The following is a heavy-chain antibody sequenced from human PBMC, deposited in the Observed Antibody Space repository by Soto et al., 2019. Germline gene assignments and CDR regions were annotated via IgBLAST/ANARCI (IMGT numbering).Heavy chain of an antibody. CDR1: GGSISSGGYY. V-gene: IGHV4-31*03. CDR3: ARDRRTGTGDCYYGMDV. D-gene: IGHD1-1*01. J-gene: IGHJ6*02. CDR2: IYYSGST. Sequence: SETLSLTCTVSGGSISSGGYYWSWIRQHPGTGLEWIGYIYYSGSTYYNPSLKSRVTISVDTSKNQFSLKLSSVTAADTAVYYCARDRRTGTGDCYYGMDVWGQGTSVTVSS.